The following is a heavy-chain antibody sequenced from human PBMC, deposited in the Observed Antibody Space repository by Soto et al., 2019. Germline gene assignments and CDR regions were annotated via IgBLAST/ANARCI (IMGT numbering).Heavy chain of an antibody. V-gene: IGHV1-18*04. Sequence: ASVKVSCKASGYTFTSYGISWVRQAPGQGLEWMGWISANNGNTNYAQKLQGRVTMTTDTSTSTAYMELRSLRSDDTAVYYCARAPPVWGSYRYIYWGQGALVTVSS. J-gene: IGHJ4*02. CDR1: GYTFTSYG. CDR2: ISANNGNT. D-gene: IGHD3-16*02. CDR3: ARAPPVWGSYRYIY.